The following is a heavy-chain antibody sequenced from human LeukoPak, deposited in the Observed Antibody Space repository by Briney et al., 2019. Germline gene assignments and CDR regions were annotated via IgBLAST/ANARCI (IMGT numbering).Heavy chain of an antibody. D-gene: IGHD6-13*01. CDR1: GFTFSSYW. V-gene: IGHV3-74*01. Sequence: GGSLRLSCAASGFTFSSYWMHCVRQAPGKGLVWVSRINSDGSSTSYADSVKGRFTISRDNAKNTLYLQMNSLRAEDTAVYYCARQEQSFRISSYFDYWGQGTLVTVSS. CDR2: INSDGSST. CDR3: ARQEQSFRISSYFDY. J-gene: IGHJ4*02.